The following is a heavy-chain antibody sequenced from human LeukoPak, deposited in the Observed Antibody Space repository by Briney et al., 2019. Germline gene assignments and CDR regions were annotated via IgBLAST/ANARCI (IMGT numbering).Heavy chain of an antibody. D-gene: IGHD2-2*01. Sequence: SGTLSLTCAVSGGSISSSNWWSWVRQPPGKGLEWIGEIYHGGSTNYNPSLKSRVTISVDKSKNQFSLKLSSVTAADTAVYYCARRYCSSTSCQTHFYYWGQGTLVTVSS. CDR3: ARRYCSSTSCQTHFYY. J-gene: IGHJ4*02. V-gene: IGHV4-4*02. CDR2: IYHGGST. CDR1: GGSISSSNW.